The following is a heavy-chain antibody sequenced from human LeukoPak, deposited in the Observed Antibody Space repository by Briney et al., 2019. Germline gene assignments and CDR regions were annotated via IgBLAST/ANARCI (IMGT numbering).Heavy chain of an antibody. CDR1: GFTFRNYA. Sequence: PGGSLRLSCAASGFTFRNYAMTWVRQAPGRGLEWVSGISYSGGSTYYADSVKGRFTISRDNSKNTLYLHMNSLRAEDTAVYYCATHSITFIRGVIDYWGRGTLVMVSS. J-gene: IGHJ4*02. CDR3: ATHSITFIRGVIDY. D-gene: IGHD3-10*01. CDR2: ISYSGGST. V-gene: IGHV3-23*01.